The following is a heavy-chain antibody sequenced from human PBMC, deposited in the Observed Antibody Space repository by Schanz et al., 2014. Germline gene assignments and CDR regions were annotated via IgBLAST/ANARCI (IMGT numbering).Heavy chain of an antibody. V-gene: IGHV7-4-1*02. CDR1: GYTFTSYS. CDR3: TTETIAMAGTFSI. CDR2: INTNTGNP. J-gene: IGHJ4*02. Sequence: QVRLVQSGAEVKKPGASVKVSCKASGYTFTSYSMNWVRQAPGQGLEWVGWINTNTGNPTYAQGFTGRFVFSLDTSVSTAYLQISSLKAEDTAAYYCTTETIAMAGTFSIWGQGTLVTVSS. D-gene: IGHD6-19*01.